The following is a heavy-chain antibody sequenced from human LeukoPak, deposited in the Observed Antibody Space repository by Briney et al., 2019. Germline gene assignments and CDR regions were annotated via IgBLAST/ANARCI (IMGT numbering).Heavy chain of an antibody. V-gene: IGHV1-3*01. CDR2: INAGNGNT. CDR1: GYTFTSYA. CDR3: AREDIVVVPAAADYGGASFFDI. Sequence: GASVKVSCKASGYTFTSYAMHWVRQAPGQRLEWMGWINAGNGNTKYSQRFQGRVTITRDTSASTAYMELSSLRSEDTAVYYCAREDIVVVPAAADYGGASFFDIWGQGTMVTVSS. D-gene: IGHD2-2*01. J-gene: IGHJ3*02.